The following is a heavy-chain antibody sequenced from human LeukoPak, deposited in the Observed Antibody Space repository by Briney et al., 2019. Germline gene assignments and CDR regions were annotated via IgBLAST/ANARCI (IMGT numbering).Heavy chain of an antibody. V-gene: IGHV1-46*01. Sequence: ASVKVSCKASGYTFTTYYIHWVRQAPGQGLEWMGIINPSGGSTSYAQKFQGRVTMTRDTSTSTAYMELSGLRSEDTAVYYCARGGDGYNTIGYWGQGTLVTVSS. CDR1: GYTFTTYY. J-gene: IGHJ4*02. CDR3: ARGGDGYNTIGY. D-gene: IGHD5-24*01. CDR2: INPSGGST.